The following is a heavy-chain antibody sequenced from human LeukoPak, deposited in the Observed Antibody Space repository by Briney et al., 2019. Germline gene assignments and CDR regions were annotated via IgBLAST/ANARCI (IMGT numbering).Heavy chain of an antibody. CDR1: GYSFTTYW. CDR3: ARHRLLTTALDY. CDR2: IYPSDSDT. Sequence: GESLKISCKGSGYSFTTYWISWVRQMPGKGLEWMGIIYPSDSDTRYSPSFQGQVTISADKSISTAYLQWSSLKASDTAMYYCARHRLLTTALDYWGQGTLVTVSS. V-gene: IGHV5-51*01. J-gene: IGHJ4*02. D-gene: IGHD4-17*01.